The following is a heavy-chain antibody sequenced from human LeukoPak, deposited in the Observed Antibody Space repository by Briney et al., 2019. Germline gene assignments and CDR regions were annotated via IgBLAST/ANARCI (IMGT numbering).Heavy chain of an antibody. V-gene: IGHV4-38-2*02. CDR2: IYHSGST. Sequence: SETLSLTCTVSGYSISSGYYWGWIRQPPGKGLEWIGSIYHSGSTYYNPSLKSRVTISVDTSKNQFSLKLSSVTAADTAVYYCARDHPYYYDSSGYYYFWNWFDPWGQGTLVTVSS. J-gene: IGHJ5*02. D-gene: IGHD3-22*01. CDR3: ARDHPYYYDSSGYYYFWNWFDP. CDR1: GYSISSGYY.